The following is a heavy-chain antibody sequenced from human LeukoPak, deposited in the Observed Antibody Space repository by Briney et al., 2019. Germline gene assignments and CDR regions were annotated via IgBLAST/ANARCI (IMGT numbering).Heavy chain of an antibody. V-gene: IGHV4-59*08. CDR2: IYYSGST. CDR1: GGSISSYY. Sequence: PSETLSLTCTVSGGSISSYYWSWIRQPPGKGLEWIGYIYYSGSTNYNPSLKSRVTISVDTSKNQFSLRLSSVTAADTAVYYCARRLENSGSHYDALDIWGQGTMVTVSS. J-gene: IGHJ3*02. CDR3: ARRLENSGSHYDALDI. D-gene: IGHD1-26*01.